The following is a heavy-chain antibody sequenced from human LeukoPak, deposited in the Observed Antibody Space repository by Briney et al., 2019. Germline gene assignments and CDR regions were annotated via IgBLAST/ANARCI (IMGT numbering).Heavy chain of an antibody. J-gene: IGHJ4*02. CDR1: GGSISSGSYY. Sequence: SQTLSLTCSVSGGSISSGSYYWSWIRQPAGRGLEWIGRIYTSGSTNYNPSLKSRVTISVDTSKNQFSLKMSSVTAADTAVYYCARELEYSSSSPIDYWGQGTLVTLSS. V-gene: IGHV4-61*02. CDR2: IYTSGST. D-gene: IGHD6-6*01. CDR3: ARELEYSSSSPIDY.